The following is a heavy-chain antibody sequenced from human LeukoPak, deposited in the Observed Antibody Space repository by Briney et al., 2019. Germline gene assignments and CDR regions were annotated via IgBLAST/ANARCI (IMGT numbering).Heavy chain of an antibody. CDR1: GYTFTSYG. Sequence: ASVKVSCKASGYTFTSYGISWVRQAPGQGLEWMGWISAYNGNTNYAQKFQGGVTMTRDTSTSTVYMELSSLRSEDTAVYYCARAASSSGRRLDYWGQGTLVTVSS. V-gene: IGHV1-18*01. J-gene: IGHJ4*02. CDR3: ARAASSSGRRLDY. D-gene: IGHD3-10*01. CDR2: ISAYNGNT.